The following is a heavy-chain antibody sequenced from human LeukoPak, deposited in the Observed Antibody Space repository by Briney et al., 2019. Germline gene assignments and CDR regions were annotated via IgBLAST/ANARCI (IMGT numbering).Heavy chain of an antibody. CDR2: INPNSGGT. CDR1: GYTFTGYY. D-gene: IGHD3-3*01. J-gene: IGHJ4*02. V-gene: IGHV1-2*02. Sequence: GASVKVSCKASGYTFTGYYMHWVRQAPGQGLEWMGWINPNSGGTNYAQKFQGRVTMTRDTSISTAYMELSRLRSDDTAVYYCARLQTLRFPAFDYWGQGTLVTVSS. CDR3: ARLQTLRFPAFDY.